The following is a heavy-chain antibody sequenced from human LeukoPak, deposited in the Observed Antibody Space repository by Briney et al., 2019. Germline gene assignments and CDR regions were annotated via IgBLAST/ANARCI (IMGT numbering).Heavy chain of an antibody. CDR1: GFTVSSNY. CDR3: ARVRAYCGGDCYSGYYYYGMDV. Sequence: GGSLTLSCAASGFTVSSNYMSWVRPAPGKGLEWVSVIYSGGSTYYADSVKGRFTISRDNSKNTLYLQMNSLRAEDTAVYYCARVRAYCGGDCYSGYYYYGMDVCGQGATVTVSS. D-gene: IGHD2-21*02. J-gene: IGHJ6*02. CDR2: IYSGGST. V-gene: IGHV3-53*01.